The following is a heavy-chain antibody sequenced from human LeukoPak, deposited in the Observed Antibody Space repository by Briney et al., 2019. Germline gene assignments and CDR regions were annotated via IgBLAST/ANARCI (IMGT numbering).Heavy chain of an antibody. CDR2: ITSSGAGT. Sequence: PGGSLRLSCAASGFTFNIYAMSWVRQAPGKGLEWVSSITSSGAGTFYADSVTDRFTISRDNSKNTLYLQMSRLRAEDTAVYYCAKDRPNYHESNGHYYRPNGDYWGQGTLVTVSS. CDR1: GFTFNIYA. CDR3: AKDRPNYHESNGHYYRPNGDY. V-gene: IGHV3-23*01. D-gene: IGHD3-22*01. J-gene: IGHJ4*02.